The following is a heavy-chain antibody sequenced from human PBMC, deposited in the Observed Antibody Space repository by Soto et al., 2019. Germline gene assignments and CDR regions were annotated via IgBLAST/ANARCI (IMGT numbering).Heavy chain of an antibody. D-gene: IGHD2-8*01. CDR2: INPKSGGT. V-gene: IGHV1-2*06. CDR1: GYSFTDYH. Sequence: ASVKVSCKASGYSFTDYHIHWVRQAPGQGLEWLGRINPKSGGTSTAQKFQGRVTMTRDRSISTVYMELTRLRSDDTAVYFCARGHSTDCSNGVCSFFYNHEMDVWGQGTTVTVS. CDR3: ARGHSTDCSNGVCSFFYNHEMDV. J-gene: IGHJ6*02.